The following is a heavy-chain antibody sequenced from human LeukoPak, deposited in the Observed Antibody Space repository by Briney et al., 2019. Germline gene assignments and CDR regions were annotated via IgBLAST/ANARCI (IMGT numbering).Heavy chain of an antibody. V-gene: IGHV3-21*01. J-gene: IGHJ4*02. CDR3: ARDRAGYSYGTYFDY. CDR1: GFTFSSYS. D-gene: IGHD5-18*01. Sequence: PGGSLRLSCAASGFTFSSYSMNWVRQAPGKGLEWVSSFSSSSSIYYADSVKGRFTISRDNAKSSLYLQMNSLRAEDTAVYYCARDRAGYSYGTYFDYWGQGTLVTVST. CDR2: FSSSSSI.